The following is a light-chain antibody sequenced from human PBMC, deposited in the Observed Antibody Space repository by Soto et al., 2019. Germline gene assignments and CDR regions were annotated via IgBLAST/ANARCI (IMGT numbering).Light chain of an antibody. CDR3: QPYGSSPWT. CDR1: QSVSSSY. J-gene: IGKJ1*01. Sequence: EIVLTQSPGTLSLSPGERATLSCRASQSVSSSYLAWYQQKPGQAPRLLIYGASSRATGIPDRFSGSGSGTDFTLTISRLEPEDFEVYYCQPYGSSPWTFGQGTKVEIK. V-gene: IGKV3-20*01. CDR2: GAS.